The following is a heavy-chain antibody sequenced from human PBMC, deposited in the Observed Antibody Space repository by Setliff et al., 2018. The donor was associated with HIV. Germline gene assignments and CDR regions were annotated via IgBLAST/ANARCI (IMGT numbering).Heavy chain of an antibody. D-gene: IGHD3-10*01. CDR3: ARVKSIKTTLVRLWPRFDL. J-gene: IGHJ5*02. Sequence: PSETLSLTCAVYTESLTRYDWAWIRQSPEKGLEWIGEIDDSGSIIYNPSLQSRVTMSVDTSKNQFSLKVRSLTAADTGIYYCARVKSIKTTLVRLWPRFDLWGQGTQVTVSS. CDR2: IDDSGSI. V-gene: IGHV4-34*01. CDR1: TESLTRYD.